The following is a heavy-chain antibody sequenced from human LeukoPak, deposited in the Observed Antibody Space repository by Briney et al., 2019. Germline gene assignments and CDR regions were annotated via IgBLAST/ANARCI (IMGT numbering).Heavy chain of an antibody. V-gene: IGHV1-69*04. CDR2: IIPILGIA. D-gene: IGHD4-17*01. CDR1: GGTFSSYA. J-gene: IGHJ4*02. Sequence: ASVTVSFTASGGTFSSYAISWVRQAPGQGLEWMGRIIPILGIANYAQKFQGRVTITADKSTSTAYMELSSLRSEDTAVYYCDLTTVTREDDYWGQGTLVTASS. CDR3: DLTTVTREDDY.